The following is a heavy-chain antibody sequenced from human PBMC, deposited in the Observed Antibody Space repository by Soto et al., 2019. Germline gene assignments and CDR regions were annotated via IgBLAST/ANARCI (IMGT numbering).Heavy chain of an antibody. V-gene: IGHV1-2*02. Sequence: QEQLVQSGAEVKKPGASVKVSCKASGYTFSGYYIHWLRQAPGQGLEWMGWINPTSGGTNYAQKFQGRVTVTRDTPTSTAYMELSRLTSDDTAVYYCARSLTEGYCTITGCYTRPLYCMDVWGQGTTVTVSS. CDR1: GYTFSGYY. D-gene: IGHD2-2*02. CDR2: INPTSGGT. CDR3: ARSLTEGYCTITGCYTRPLYCMDV. J-gene: IGHJ6*02.